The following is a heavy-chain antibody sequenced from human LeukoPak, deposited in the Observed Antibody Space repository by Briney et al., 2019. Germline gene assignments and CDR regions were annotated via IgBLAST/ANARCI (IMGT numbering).Heavy chain of an antibody. D-gene: IGHD3-10*01. V-gene: IGHV1-69*13. CDR3: ARTMVRGVIDY. CDR1: GYTFSDYY. CDR2: IIPIFGTA. Sequence: SVKVSCTASGYTFSDYYIHWLRQAPGQGLEWMGGIIPIFGTANYAQKFQGRVTITADESTSTAYMELSSLRSEDTAVYYCARTMVRGVIDYWGQGTLVTVSS. J-gene: IGHJ4*02.